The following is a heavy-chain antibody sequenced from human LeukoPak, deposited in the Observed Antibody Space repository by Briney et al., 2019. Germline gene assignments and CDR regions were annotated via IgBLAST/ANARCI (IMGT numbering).Heavy chain of an antibody. CDR1: GFTFSTYG. V-gene: IGHV3-30*02. D-gene: IGHD5-24*01. J-gene: IGHJ4*02. CDR2: IRYDESYK. CDR3: AKDKGWRDGPLDY. Sequence: PGGSLRLSCDASGFTFSTYGMHWVRQAPGKGLEWVAFIRYDESYKYYADSVKGRFTISRDNSKNTLYLQMNSLRAEDTAVYFCAKDKGWRDGPLDYWGQGTLATVSS.